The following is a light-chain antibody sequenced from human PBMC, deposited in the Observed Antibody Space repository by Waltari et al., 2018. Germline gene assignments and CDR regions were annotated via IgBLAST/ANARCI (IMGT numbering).Light chain of an antibody. J-gene: IGLJ2*01. CDR2: RNT. CDR1: RSDIGNNS. CDR3: ASWDDRLGGVL. Sequence: QSVLTQPPSASGTPGQKVTMSCSGGRSDIGNNSVYWYQQLPGTTPKLLIYRNTQRPSGVPDRISASKSGTSASLAISGLRSEDEAIYYCASWDDRLGGVLFGGGTKLTVL. V-gene: IGLV1-47*01.